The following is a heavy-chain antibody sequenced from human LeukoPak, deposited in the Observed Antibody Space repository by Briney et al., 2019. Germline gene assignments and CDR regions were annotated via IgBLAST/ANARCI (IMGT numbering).Heavy chain of an antibody. CDR2: IRSKAYGGTT. D-gene: IGHD6-13*01. Sequence: GGSLRLSCTASGFTFGDYAMSWVRQAPGKGLEWVGFIRSKAYGGTTEYAASVKGRFTISRDDSKSIAYLQMNSLKTEDTAVYYCTRDPLEYSSSWPLAEDYYYYYMDVWGKGTTVTISS. V-gene: IGHV3-49*04. CDR1: GFTFGDYA. CDR3: TRDPLEYSSSWPLAEDYYYYYMDV. J-gene: IGHJ6*03.